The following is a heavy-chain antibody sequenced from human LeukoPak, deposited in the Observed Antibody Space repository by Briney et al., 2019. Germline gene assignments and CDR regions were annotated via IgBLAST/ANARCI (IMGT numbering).Heavy chain of an antibody. CDR3: ARDADDSSGYSNFDY. Sequence: GSSVTVSFTASGYTFTIYYIHWVRQAPGQGLEGMGVINPSGGSTSYAQKCQGRVTMPRDTSTSTVYMELRSLRSEHTAVYYCARDADDSSGYSNFDYWGEGTLVTVSS. V-gene: IGHV1-46*01. CDR1: GYTFTIYY. CDR2: INPSGGST. D-gene: IGHD3-22*01. J-gene: IGHJ4*02.